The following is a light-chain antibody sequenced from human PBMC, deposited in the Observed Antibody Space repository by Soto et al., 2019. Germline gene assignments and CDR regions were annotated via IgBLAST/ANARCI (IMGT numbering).Light chain of an antibody. V-gene: IGKV3D-15*01. Sequence: EIVMTQSPATLSLSPGERATLSCRASHSVSSRLAWYQQKPGQAPRLLIYDASTRATGLPARFSGSGSGTEFTLTISSLQSEDFAVYYCQQHTNWPLTFGEGTKVEIK. J-gene: IGKJ4*01. CDR1: HSVSSR. CDR2: DAS. CDR3: QQHTNWPLT.